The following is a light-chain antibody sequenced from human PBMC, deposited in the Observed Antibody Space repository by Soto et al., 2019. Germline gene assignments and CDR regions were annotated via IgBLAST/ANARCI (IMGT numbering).Light chain of an antibody. CDR3: QQYGSSPPLT. CDR1: QSVTSNY. J-gene: IGKJ4*01. V-gene: IGKV3-20*01. Sequence: EIVLTQSPGTLSLSPGERATLSCRASQSVTSNYLAWYQQKPGQAPRLLIYGASSRATGVPDRFSGSVSGTDFTLTISKLEPEDFALYYCQQYGSSPPLTFGGGTKVDIK. CDR2: GAS.